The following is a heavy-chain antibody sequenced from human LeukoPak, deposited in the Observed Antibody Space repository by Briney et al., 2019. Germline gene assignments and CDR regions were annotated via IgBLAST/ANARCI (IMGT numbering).Heavy chain of an antibody. CDR2: IYSGGST. Sequence: GGPLRLSCAASGFTVSSNYMNWVRQAPGKGLEWVSVIYSGGSTNYADSVKGRFTISRDNSKNTLYLQMNSLRVEDTAVYYCANLQQALFIVAKAFDIWGQGTMVTVSS. CDR1: GFTVSSNY. CDR3: ANLQQALFIVAKAFDI. V-gene: IGHV3-66*01. D-gene: IGHD3-16*02. J-gene: IGHJ3*02.